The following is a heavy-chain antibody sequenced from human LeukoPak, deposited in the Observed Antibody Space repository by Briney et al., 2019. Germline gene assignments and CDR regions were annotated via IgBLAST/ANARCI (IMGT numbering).Heavy chain of an antibody. CDR1: GFTFSSYA. CDR3: ARDRQMGVSGVDY. J-gene: IGHJ4*02. CDR2: ISGSGGST. Sequence: GGSLRLSCAASGFTFSSYAMSWVRQAPGKGLEWVSAISGSGGSTYYADSVKGRFTISRDNAKNPLYLQMNSLRAVDTAVYYCARDRQMGVSGVDYWGQGTLVTVSS. D-gene: IGHD2-8*01. V-gene: IGHV3-23*01.